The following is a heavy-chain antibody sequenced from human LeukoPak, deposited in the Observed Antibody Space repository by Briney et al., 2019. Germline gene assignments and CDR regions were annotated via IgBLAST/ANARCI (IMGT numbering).Heavy chain of an antibody. CDR2: IYTSGST. Sequence: KSSETLSLTCTVSGGSISSYYWSWIRQPAGKGLEWIGRIYTSGSTNYNPSLKSRVTISVDTSKNQFSLKLSSVTAADTAVYYCARVTYYYGSGSYYNDYWGQGTLVTVSS. CDR3: ARVTYYYGSGSYYNDY. J-gene: IGHJ4*02. V-gene: IGHV4-4*07. D-gene: IGHD3-10*01. CDR1: GGSISSYY.